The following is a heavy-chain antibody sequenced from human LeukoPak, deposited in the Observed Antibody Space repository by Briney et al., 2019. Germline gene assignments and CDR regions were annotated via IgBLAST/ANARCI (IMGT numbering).Heavy chain of an antibody. CDR2: ISGSGGST. J-gene: IGHJ4*02. V-gene: IGHV3-23*01. CDR1: GFTFSSYA. D-gene: IGHD6-13*01. Sequence: GGSLRLSCAASGFTFSSYAMSWVRQAPGKGLEWVSAISGSGGSTYYADSVKGRFTISGDNSKNTLYLQMNSLRAEDTAVYYCAKDLGQQLVRYYFDYWGQGTLVTVSS. CDR3: AKDLGQQLVRYYFDY.